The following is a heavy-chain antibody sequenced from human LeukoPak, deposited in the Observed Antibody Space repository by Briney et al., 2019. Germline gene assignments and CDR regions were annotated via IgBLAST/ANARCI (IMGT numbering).Heavy chain of an antibody. J-gene: IGHJ3*02. CDR2: IWYDGSNK. CDR1: GFTFSSNG. D-gene: IGHD5-18*01. V-gene: IGHV3-33*01. Sequence: GRSLRLSCAASGFTFSSNGMHWVSQPPGKGLEWVEVIWYDGSNKYYADSVKGRFTLSRDNSKNTLYLQMNSLRAEDTAVYYCARDSGSYGLPDAFDIWGQGTMVTVSS. CDR3: ARDSGSYGLPDAFDI.